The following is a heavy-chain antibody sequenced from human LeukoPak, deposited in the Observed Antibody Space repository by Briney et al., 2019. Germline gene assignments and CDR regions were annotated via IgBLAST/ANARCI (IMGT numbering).Heavy chain of an antibody. CDR1: GFTFGSYS. CDR2: ISSSSSYI. D-gene: IGHD7-27*01. J-gene: IGHJ4*02. Sequence: GGSLRLSCAASGFTFGSYSMNWVRQAPGKGLEWVSSISSSSSYIYYADSVKGQFTISRDNAKNSLYLQMNSLRAEDTAVYYCARDLTGDHHFDYWGQGTLVTVSS. V-gene: IGHV3-21*01. CDR3: ARDLTGDHHFDY.